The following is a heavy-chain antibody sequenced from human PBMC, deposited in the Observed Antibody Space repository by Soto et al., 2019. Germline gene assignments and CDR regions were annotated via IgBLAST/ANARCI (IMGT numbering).Heavy chain of an antibody. CDR2: TYHSGNP. CDR1: GDTISTGGYT. J-gene: IGHJ6*02. V-gene: IGHV4-30-2*05. D-gene: IGHD3-16*01. Sequence: SETLSLTCDVSGDTISTGGYTWAWIRQPPGKALEWIGHTYHSGNPYYNPSLKNRVTISLDTSKNQFSLKLSSVTAADTAVYYCARDRVYSYGYNYYYGMDVWGQGTTVTVSS. CDR3: ARDRVYSYGYNYYYGMDV.